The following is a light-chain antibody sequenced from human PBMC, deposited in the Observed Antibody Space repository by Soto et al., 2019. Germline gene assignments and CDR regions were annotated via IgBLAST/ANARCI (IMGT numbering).Light chain of an antibody. V-gene: IGLV2-14*01. CDR3: SSHTTSNTVYV. J-gene: IGLJ1*01. CDR2: EVS. CDR1: SSDVGAYQY. Sequence: QSVLTQPASVSGSPGQSITISCTGTSSDVGAYQYVSWYQQHPGQVPKLMIYEVSNRPSGVSNRFSGSKSVNTASLTISGLQAEDEADYYCSSHTTSNTVYVFGTGTKVTVL.